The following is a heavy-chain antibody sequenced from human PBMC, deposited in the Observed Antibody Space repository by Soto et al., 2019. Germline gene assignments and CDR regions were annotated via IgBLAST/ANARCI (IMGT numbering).Heavy chain of an antibody. D-gene: IGHD1-26*01. CDR1: GYTFTSYY. CDR3: AREREGTEKYFQH. J-gene: IGHJ1*01. Sequence: QVQLVQSGAEVKKPGASVKVSCKASGYTFTSYYMHWVRQAPGQGLEWMGIINPSGGSTCYAQKFQGRVTRTRDTSTSTVYRELSSLRSEDTAVYYCAREREGTEKYFQHWGQGTLVTVSS. V-gene: IGHV1-46*03. CDR2: INPSGGST.